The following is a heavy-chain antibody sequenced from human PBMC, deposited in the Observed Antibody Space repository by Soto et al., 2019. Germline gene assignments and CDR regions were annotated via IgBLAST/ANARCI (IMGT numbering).Heavy chain of an antibody. J-gene: IGHJ4*02. V-gene: IGHV3-23*01. CDR1: GFTFSSYA. Sequence: EVQLLESGGGLVQPGGSLRLSCAASGFTFSSYAMSWVRQAPGKGLEWVSAISGSGGSTYYADSVKGRFTISRDNSKTPLYLQMNRLRAEDTAVYYCVLWLPYYFDYWGQGTLVTVSS. CDR2: ISGSGGST. D-gene: IGHD3-10*01. CDR3: VLWLPYYFDY.